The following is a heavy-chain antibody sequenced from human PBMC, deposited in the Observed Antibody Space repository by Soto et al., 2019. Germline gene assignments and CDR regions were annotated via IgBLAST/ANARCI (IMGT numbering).Heavy chain of an antibody. CDR2: ISSSSSYI. CDR1: GFTFSSYS. D-gene: IGHD3-16*01. CDR3: APPFHYVWESTRY. V-gene: IGHV3-21*01. J-gene: IGHJ4*02. Sequence: GGSLRLSCAASGFTFSSYSMNWVRQAPGKGLEWVSSISSSSSYIYYADSVKGRFTISRDNAKNSLYLHMNSLRAQDTAVYCCAPPFHYVWESTRYWGRGTLVAVSS.